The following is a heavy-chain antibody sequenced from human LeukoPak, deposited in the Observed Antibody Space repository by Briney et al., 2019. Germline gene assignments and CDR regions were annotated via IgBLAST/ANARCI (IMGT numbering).Heavy chain of an antibody. J-gene: IGHJ5*02. CDR2: FDPEDGET. V-gene: IGHV1-24*01. CDR3: ATDPFYYIAARISHP. Sequence: ASVKVSCKVSGYIFTELSMHWVRQAPGKGLEWMGGFDPEDGETIYAQKFQGRVTMTEDTSTDTAYMELSSLRSEDTAVYYCATDPFYYIAARISHPWGQGTLVTVSS. CDR1: GYIFTELS. D-gene: IGHD6-6*01.